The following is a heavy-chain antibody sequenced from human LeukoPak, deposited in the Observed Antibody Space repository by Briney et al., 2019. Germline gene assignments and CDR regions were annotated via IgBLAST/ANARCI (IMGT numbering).Heavy chain of an antibody. CDR3: ARGSSYFSHMDV. CDR1: GGSFSGYY. V-gene: IGHV4-34*01. J-gene: IGHJ6*03. CDR2: INHGGST. D-gene: IGHD3-3*01. Sequence: SETLSLTCAVYGGSFSGYYWSWIRQPPGKGLEWIGEINHGGSTNYNPSLKSRVTISVDTSKNHFSVKLSSLTAADTAVYYCARGSSYFSHMDVWGKGTTVTVSS.